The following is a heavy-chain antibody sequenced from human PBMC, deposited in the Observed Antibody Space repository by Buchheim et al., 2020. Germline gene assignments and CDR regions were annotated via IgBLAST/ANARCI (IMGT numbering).Heavy chain of an antibody. J-gene: IGHJ4*02. D-gene: IGHD2-8*01. V-gene: IGHV3-30*03. Sequence: QVQLVESGGGVVQPGRSLRLSCAASGFTFSSYGMHWVRQAPGKGLEWVAVISYDGSNKYYADSVKGRFTISRDNSKNTLSLQMKILRAEDTAVYYCSSLYVDVAFDLDYWGQGTL. CDR1: GFTFSSYG. CDR3: SSLYVDVAFDLDY. CDR2: ISYDGSNK.